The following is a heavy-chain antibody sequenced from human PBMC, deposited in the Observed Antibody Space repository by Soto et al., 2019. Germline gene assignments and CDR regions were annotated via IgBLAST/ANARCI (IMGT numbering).Heavy chain of an antibody. CDR1: GGSIYTYY. CDR3: ARGGNRYSNVASGVGGFDY. V-gene: IGHV4-59*01. J-gene: IGHJ4*02. D-gene: IGHD5-12*01. CDR2: ISDGGST. Sequence: SETLSLTCNVSGGSIYTYYWNWIRQSPGKGLEWIGYISDGGSTNYNPSLKSRVTISVDTSKGQFSLNLTSLTTADTAVYFCARGGNRYSNVASGVGGFDYWGQGSLVTRLL.